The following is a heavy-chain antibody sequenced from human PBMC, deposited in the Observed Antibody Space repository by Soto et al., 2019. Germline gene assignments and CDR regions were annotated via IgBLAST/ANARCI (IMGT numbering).Heavy chain of an antibody. V-gene: IGHV3-66*01. Sequence: EVQLVESGGGLVQPGGSLRLSCAASGFTVSSYRMSWVRQAPGKGLEWISVIYSAGSADFADSVKGRFTISRDNSKNTLYLQMSSLRAEDTAVYYCARVQSSSYHYFDYWGHGTLVAVSS. J-gene: IGHJ4*01. CDR2: IYSAGSA. CDR1: GFTVSSYR. CDR3: ARVQSSSYHYFDY. D-gene: IGHD6-13*01.